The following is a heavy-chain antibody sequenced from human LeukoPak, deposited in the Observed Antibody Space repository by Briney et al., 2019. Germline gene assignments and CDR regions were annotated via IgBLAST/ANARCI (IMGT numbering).Heavy chain of an antibody. D-gene: IGHD2-21*01. CDR2: IYYSGTT. CDR3: VRHPVGDPRSWFDP. J-gene: IGHJ5*02. Sequence: PSETLSLTCTVSGGSISSYYWAWIRQPPGKGLEWIGSIYYSGTTYYNPSLKGRVTISVDTSKNQFSLKLSSVTAADTAVYYCVRHPVGDPRSWFDPWGQGTLATVSS. CDR1: GGSISSYY. V-gene: IGHV4-39*01.